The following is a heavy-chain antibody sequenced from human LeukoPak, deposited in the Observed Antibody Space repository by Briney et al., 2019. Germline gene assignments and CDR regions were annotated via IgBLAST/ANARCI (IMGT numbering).Heavy chain of an antibody. Sequence: SETLSLTRTVSGGSISSSSYYWGWIRQPPGKGLEWIGSIYYSGSTYYNPSLKSRVTISVDTSKNQFSLKLSSVTAADTAVYYCARDFIAAAGTGFDYWGQGTLVTVSS. J-gene: IGHJ4*02. CDR1: GGSISSSSYY. D-gene: IGHD6-13*01. V-gene: IGHV4-39*07. CDR3: ARDFIAAAGTGFDY. CDR2: IYYSGST.